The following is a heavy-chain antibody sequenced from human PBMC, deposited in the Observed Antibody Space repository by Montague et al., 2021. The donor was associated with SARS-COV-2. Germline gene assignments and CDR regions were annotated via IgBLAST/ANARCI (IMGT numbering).Heavy chain of an antibody. Sequence: PALVKPTQTLTLTCTFSGFSLSTSGVGVGWIRQSPGKALEWLALIYWDDDKRYSPSLQSRLTITKDTSKNQVVLTMTNMDPVDTATYYCAHSRYYYYDSRGYRCNCFDYWGQGTLVTVSS. CDR3: AHSRYYYYDSRGYRCNCFDY. J-gene: IGHJ4*02. D-gene: IGHD3-22*01. V-gene: IGHV2-5*02. CDR1: GFSLSTSGVG. CDR2: IYWDDDK.